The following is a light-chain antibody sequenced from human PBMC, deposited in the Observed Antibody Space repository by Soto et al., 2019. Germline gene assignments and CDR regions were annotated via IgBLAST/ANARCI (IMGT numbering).Light chain of an antibody. CDR3: QQSYGTPIT. Sequence: DIQVTQSPSSLSASVGDRVTITCRASQSISRYLNWYQQKPGKAPNLRIYVASSLQREVPSRVSGSGSGTDVTLTSTSLQPADFATYDCQQSYGTPITFGQGTRLEIK. CDR2: VAS. V-gene: IGKV1-39*01. J-gene: IGKJ5*01. CDR1: QSISRY.